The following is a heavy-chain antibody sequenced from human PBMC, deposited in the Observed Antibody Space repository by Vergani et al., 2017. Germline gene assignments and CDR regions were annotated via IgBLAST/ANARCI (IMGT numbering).Heavy chain of an antibody. V-gene: IGHV4-61*02. CDR2: NYNTGGT. CDR1: GGPFSGGSHY. CDR3: TRFSCGFVA. Sequence: QVQLKESGPGLVGPSETLSLTCTVSGGPFSGGSHYWCRIRQSAGKGLEWIWRNYNTGGTNYDPSLKTRVTMSVDTSKNQFSRRLASVTAADTAIYYFTRFSCGFVAWGPGTPVTVSS. D-gene: IGHD2-21*01. J-gene: IGHJ4*02.